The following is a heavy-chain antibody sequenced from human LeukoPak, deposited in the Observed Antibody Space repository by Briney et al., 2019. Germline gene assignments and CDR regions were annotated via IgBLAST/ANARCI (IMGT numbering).Heavy chain of an antibody. CDR2: ISAGGGST. D-gene: IGHD6-13*01. CDR1: GFTFSSYA. CDR3: AKDTRSRPYSTPYYFDY. V-gene: IGHV3-23*01. Sequence: GXXLRLSCVASGFTFSSYAMSWVRQAPGKGLEWVSAISAGGGSTYYADSVKGRFTISRDNSRNTLYLQMNSLRAEDTAVYYCAKDTRSRPYSTPYYFDYWGQGTLVTVSS. J-gene: IGHJ4*02.